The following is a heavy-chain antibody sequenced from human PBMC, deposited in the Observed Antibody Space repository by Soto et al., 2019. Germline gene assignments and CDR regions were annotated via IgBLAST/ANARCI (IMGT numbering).Heavy chain of an antibody. D-gene: IGHD3-3*01. V-gene: IGHV3-23*01. CDR1: GFTFSSYA. J-gene: IGHJ3*02. CDR3: AKDWEYYDFWSGCAFDI. Sequence: GGSLRLSCAASGFTFSSYAMSWVRQAPGKGLEWVSAISGSGGSTYYADSVKGRFTISRDNSKNTLYLQMNSLRAEDTAVYYCAKDWEYYDFWSGCAFDIWGQGTMVTVSS. CDR2: ISGSGGST.